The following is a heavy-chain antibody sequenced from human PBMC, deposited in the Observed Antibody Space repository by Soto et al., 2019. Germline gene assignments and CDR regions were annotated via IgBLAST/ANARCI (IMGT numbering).Heavy chain of an antibody. D-gene: IGHD6-19*01. Sequence: QVQLVQSGAEVKKPGSSVKVSCKVSGGTFSNYAIDWLRLAPGHGLEWMGGIVPIFGTTYYTQKFQGRATIIADDSTTTAYLEMRSLRSEDTAIYYCARVEAVAGLYNYPGLDVWGQGTAVTFSS. CDR2: IVPIFGTT. CDR1: GGTFSNYA. CDR3: ARVEAVAGLYNYPGLDV. V-gene: IGHV1-69*12. J-gene: IGHJ6*02.